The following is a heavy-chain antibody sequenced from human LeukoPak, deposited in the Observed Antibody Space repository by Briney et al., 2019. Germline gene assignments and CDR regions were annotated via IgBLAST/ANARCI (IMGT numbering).Heavy chain of an antibody. CDR3: AREGPIVGATYD. V-gene: IGHV3-21*01. CDR2: ISSSSSYI. J-gene: IGHJ4*02. Sequence: NTGGSLRLSCAASGFTFSSYSMNWVRQAPGKGLEWVSSISSSSSYIYYADSVKGRFTISRDNAKNSLYLQMNSLRAEDTAVYYCAREGPIVGATYDWGQGTLVTVSS. D-gene: IGHD1-26*01. CDR1: GFTFSSYS.